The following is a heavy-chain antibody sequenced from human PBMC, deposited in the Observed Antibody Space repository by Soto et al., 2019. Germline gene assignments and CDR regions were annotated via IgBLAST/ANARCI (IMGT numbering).Heavy chain of an antibody. Sequence: ASVKVSCKASGYTFSSYGISWVRQAPGQGLEWMRWISAYNGNTNYAQKLQGRVTMTTDTSTSTAYMELRSLRSDDTAVYYCARISVAGTAQGYWGQGTLVTVSS. V-gene: IGHV1-18*01. D-gene: IGHD6-19*01. J-gene: IGHJ4*02. CDR3: ARISVAGTAQGY. CDR1: GYTFSSYG. CDR2: ISAYNGNT.